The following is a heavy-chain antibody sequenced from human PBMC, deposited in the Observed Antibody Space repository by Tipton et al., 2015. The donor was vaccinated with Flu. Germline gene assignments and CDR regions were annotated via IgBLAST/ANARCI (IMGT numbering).Heavy chain of an antibody. V-gene: IGHV4-4*07. CDR1: GGSLSGYY. Sequence: LRLSCNVSGGSLSGYYWTWIRQPAGKGLEWIGRIYSSGITKYNPSLKSRVTMSVDTSKNQFSLSLSSVTAADTAVYYCARGSGSGTFVIFGYWGQGTLVAVSS. J-gene: IGHJ4*02. CDR2: IYSSGIT. CDR3: ARGSGSGTFVIFGY. D-gene: IGHD3-10*01.